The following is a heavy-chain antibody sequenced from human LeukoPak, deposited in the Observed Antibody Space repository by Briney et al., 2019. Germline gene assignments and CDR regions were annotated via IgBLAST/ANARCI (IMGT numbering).Heavy chain of an antibody. CDR3: AKDEATSGGGLAS. D-gene: IGHD3-16*01. CDR2: MYTGGTT. V-gene: IGHV3-53*01. J-gene: IGHJ4*02. CDR1: GFTVSGTH. Sequence: GGSLRLSCAASGFTVSGTHMSWVRQAPGKGLEWVSAMYTGGTTYYADSVTGRFTISRDNAKNTLYLHMNSLRAEDTAVYYCAKDEATSGGGLASWGQGTLVSVSS.